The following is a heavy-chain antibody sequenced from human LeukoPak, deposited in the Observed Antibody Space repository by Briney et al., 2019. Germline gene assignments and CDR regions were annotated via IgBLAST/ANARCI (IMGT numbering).Heavy chain of an antibody. Sequence: PSETLSLTCTVSGSSISNYYWSWLRQPPGKGLEWIGFISYSGSTNYNPSLKSRVTISVDTSKSQLSLKLSSVTAADTAVYYCARHYYGSGSYSVDFDYWGQGTLVSVSS. CDR2: ISYSGST. J-gene: IGHJ4*02. D-gene: IGHD3-10*01. CDR1: GSSISNYY. V-gene: IGHV4-59*08. CDR3: ARHYYGSGSYSVDFDY.